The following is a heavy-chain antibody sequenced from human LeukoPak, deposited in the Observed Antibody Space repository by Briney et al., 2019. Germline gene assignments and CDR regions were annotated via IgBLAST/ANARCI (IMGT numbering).Heavy chain of an antibody. CDR3: ARTYYYGSGKYGDENWLDP. Sequence: GESLKISCKGSGYSFTSYWIGWVRQMPGKGLEWMGIIYPGDSDTRYSPSFQGQVTISADKSISTAYLQWTSLKASDTAMYYCARTYYYGSGKYGDENWLDPWGQGTLVTVSS. CDR1: GYSFTSYW. CDR2: IYPGDSDT. D-gene: IGHD3-10*01. V-gene: IGHV5-51*01. J-gene: IGHJ5*02.